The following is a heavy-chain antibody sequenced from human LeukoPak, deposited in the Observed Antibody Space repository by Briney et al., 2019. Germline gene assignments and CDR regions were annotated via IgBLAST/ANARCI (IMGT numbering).Heavy chain of an antibody. Sequence: PSETLSLTCSVSGGSITSSSYYWGWIRQPPEKGLEWIGSIYYTGGTYYSPSLKSRVTMSVDTSKNQFSLKLSSVTAADTAVYYCARHVVEHFDPHPRPGFDYWGQGTLVTVSS. J-gene: IGHJ4*02. V-gene: IGHV4-39*01. CDR1: GGSITSSSYY. CDR2: IYYTGGT. D-gene: IGHD3-3*02. CDR3: ARHVVEHFDPHPRPGFDY.